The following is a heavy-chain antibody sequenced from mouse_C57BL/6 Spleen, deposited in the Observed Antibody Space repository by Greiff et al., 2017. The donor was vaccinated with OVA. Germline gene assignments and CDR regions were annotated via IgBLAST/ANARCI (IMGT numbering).Heavy chain of an antibody. CDR3: ARDYGSSPWYFDV. CDR2: IYPRSGNT. J-gene: IGHJ1*03. D-gene: IGHD1-1*01. V-gene: IGHV1-81*01. Sequence: QVQLQQSGAELARPGASVKLSCKASGYTFTSYGISWVKQRTGQGLEWIGEIYPRSGNTYYNEKFKGKATLTADKSSSTAYMELRSLTSEDSAVYFRARDYGSSPWYFDVWGTGTTVTVSS. CDR1: GYTFTSYG.